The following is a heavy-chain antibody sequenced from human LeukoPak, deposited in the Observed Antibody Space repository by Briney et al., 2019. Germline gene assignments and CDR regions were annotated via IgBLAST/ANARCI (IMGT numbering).Heavy chain of an antibody. Sequence: GGSLRLSCAASGFTFSSYSMNWVRQAPGKGLEWVSSISSSSSYIYYADSAKGRFTISRDNAKNSLYLQMNSLRAEDTAVYYCARDPPYYYDSSGQVDYWGQGTLVTVSS. CDR2: ISSSSSYI. J-gene: IGHJ4*02. V-gene: IGHV3-21*01. CDR1: GFTFSSYS. CDR3: ARDPPYYYDSSGQVDY. D-gene: IGHD3-22*01.